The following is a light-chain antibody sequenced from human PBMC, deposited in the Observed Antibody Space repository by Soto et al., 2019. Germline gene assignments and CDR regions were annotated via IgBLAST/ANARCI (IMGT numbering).Light chain of an antibody. J-gene: IGLJ3*02. CDR1: SSNIGAGYD. CDR3: QSYDSSLRAWV. V-gene: IGLV1-40*01. Sequence: QSVLTQPPSVSGAPGQRVTISCTGSSSNIGAGYDVHWYHHLPGTAPILLIYGNTNRPSGISDRFSASKSGSSASLAITGLQAEDEADYYCQSYDSSLRAWVFGGGTQLTVL. CDR2: GNT.